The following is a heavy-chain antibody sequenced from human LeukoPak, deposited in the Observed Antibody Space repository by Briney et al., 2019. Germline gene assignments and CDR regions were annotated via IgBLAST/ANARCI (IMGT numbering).Heavy chain of an antibody. Sequence: PGGSLRLSCAASGFTFSSYSMNWVRQAPGKGLEWVSSISSSSSYIYYADSVKGRFTISRDNAKTSLYLQMNSLRAEDTAVYYCARVYLPYYYDSSGYDAFDIWGQGTMVTVSS. CDR3: ARVYLPYYYDSSGYDAFDI. D-gene: IGHD3-22*01. CDR1: GFTFSSYS. V-gene: IGHV3-21*01. CDR2: ISSSSSYI. J-gene: IGHJ3*02.